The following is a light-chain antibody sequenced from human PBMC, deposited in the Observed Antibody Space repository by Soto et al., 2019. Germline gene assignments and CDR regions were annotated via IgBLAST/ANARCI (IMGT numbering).Light chain of an antibody. CDR2: YDS. CDR1: NIGSKS. V-gene: IGLV3-21*01. Sequence: SYERTQPPSVSVAPGKTARITCGGNNIGSKSVHWYQQKPGQAPVLVIYYDSDRPSGIPERFSGSNSGNTATLTISRVEAGDEADYYCQVWEVFGTGTKLTVL. J-gene: IGLJ1*01. CDR3: QVWEV.